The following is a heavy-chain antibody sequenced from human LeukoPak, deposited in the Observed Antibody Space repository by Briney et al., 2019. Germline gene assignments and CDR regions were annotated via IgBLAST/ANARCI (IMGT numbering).Heavy chain of an antibody. CDR3: ARDLNGDYESSWFDP. V-gene: IGHV1-2*02. Sequence: GASVKVSCKASGYTFTGYYMHWVRQTPGQGLEWMGWINPNSGGTNYAQKFQGRVTMTRDTSISTAYMELNRLRSDDTAVYYCARDLNGDYESSWFDPWGQGTLVTVSS. J-gene: IGHJ5*02. D-gene: IGHD4-17*01. CDR1: GYTFTGYY. CDR2: INPNSGGT.